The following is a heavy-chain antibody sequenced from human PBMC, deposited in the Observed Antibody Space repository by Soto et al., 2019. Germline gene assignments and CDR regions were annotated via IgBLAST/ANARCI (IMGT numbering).Heavy chain of an antibody. CDR1: CYTFTSYG. D-gene: IGHD1-26*01. J-gene: IGHJ6*02. CDR3: ARVFFIDYYDGMDV. Sequence: ASVQVSCKASCYTFTSYGIIWVRQAPGQGLEWMGWISAYNGNTNYAQKLQGRVTMTTDTSTSTAYMELRSLRSDDTAVYYCARVFFIDYYDGMDVWRQGKTVTCSS. V-gene: IGHV1-18*01. CDR2: ISAYNGNT.